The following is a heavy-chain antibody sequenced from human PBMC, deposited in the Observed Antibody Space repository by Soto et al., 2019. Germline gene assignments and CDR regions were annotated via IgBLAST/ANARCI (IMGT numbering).Heavy chain of an antibody. V-gene: IGHV1-46*01. CDR3: AREDRDTAMVTHFDY. D-gene: IGHD5-18*01. CDR1: GFSFSDYF. Sequence: ASVKVSCKASGFSFSDYFMHWVRQAPGQGLEWMGIINPSGGSTSYAQKFQGRVTMTRDTSTSTVYMELSSLRSEDTAVYYCAREDRDTAMVTHFDYWGQGTLVTVSS. CDR2: INPSGGST. J-gene: IGHJ4*02.